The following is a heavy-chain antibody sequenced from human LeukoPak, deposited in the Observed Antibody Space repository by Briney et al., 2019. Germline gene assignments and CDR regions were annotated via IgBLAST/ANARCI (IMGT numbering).Heavy chain of an antibody. J-gene: IGHJ3*02. V-gene: IGHV3-66*01. D-gene: IGHD3-22*01. CDR1: GFTVHSNY. Sequence: GGSLRLSCAASGFTVHSNYMSWVRQAPGKGLEWVSVIYSGGSRYHADSVKGRFTISRDNYKNPLYLQTNSLRAGDTAVYYCATRYYYDSSGPMVGDAFDIWGQGTMVTVSS. CDR2: IYSGGSR. CDR3: ATRYYYDSSGPMVGDAFDI.